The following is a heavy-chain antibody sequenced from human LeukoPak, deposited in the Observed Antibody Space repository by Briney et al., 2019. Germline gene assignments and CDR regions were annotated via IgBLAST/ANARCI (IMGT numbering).Heavy chain of an antibody. CDR1: GYTFTGYY. CDR2: INPNSSGT. J-gene: IGHJ4*02. V-gene: IGHV1-2*06. Sequence: ASVKVACKASGYTFTGYYMHWVRQAPGQGLEWMGRINPNSSGTNYAQKFQGRVTMTRDTSISTAYMELSRLRSDDTAVYYCARDFGGIQLWEITDYWGQGTLVTVSS. D-gene: IGHD5-18*01. CDR3: ARDFGGIQLWEITDY.